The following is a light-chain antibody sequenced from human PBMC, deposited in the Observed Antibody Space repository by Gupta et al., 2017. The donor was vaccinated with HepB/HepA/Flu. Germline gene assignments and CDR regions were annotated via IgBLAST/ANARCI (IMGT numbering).Light chain of an antibody. CDR3: ATWDDSLSGWL. V-gene: IGLV1-47*01. J-gene: IGLJ3*02. CDR2: RNN. Sequence: QSVLTQPPSASGTPGQRVTSPCSGSSSNIGGNYVFWYQHLPGTAPKLLILRNNQRPSGVPDRFSGSKSGTSASLAIGGLRSEDEADYYCATWDDSLSGWLFGGGTKLTVL. CDR1: SSNIGGNY.